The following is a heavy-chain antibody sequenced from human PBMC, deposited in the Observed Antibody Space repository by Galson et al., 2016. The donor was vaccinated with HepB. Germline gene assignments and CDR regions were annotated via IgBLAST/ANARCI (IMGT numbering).Heavy chain of an antibody. CDR1: GFTFSSYS. J-gene: IGHJ4*02. CDR2: ISSSFSTT. V-gene: IGHV3-48*02. Sequence: SLRLSCAASGFTFSSYSMNWVRQAPGKGLEWVSYISSSFSTTYYAATVKGRSTTTRDHAKNSLFLQMNSLRDEDTAVYYCARITTVHFDWTPYFDYWGQGTLVTVSS. D-gene: IGHD3-9*01. CDR3: ARITTVHFDWTPYFDY.